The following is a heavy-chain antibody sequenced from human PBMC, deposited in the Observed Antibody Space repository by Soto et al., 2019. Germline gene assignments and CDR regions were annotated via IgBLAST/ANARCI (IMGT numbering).Heavy chain of an antibody. D-gene: IGHD6-13*01. J-gene: IGHJ4*02. V-gene: IGHV3-30-3*01. CDR2: ISYDGSNK. CDR3: AREMDIAAAAFDY. CDR1: GFTFSSYA. Sequence: GGSLRLSCAASGFTFSSYAMHWVRQAPGKGLEWVAGISYDGSNKYYADSVKGRFTISRDNSKNTLYLQMNSLRAEDTAVYYCAREMDIAAAAFDYWGQGTLVTVSS.